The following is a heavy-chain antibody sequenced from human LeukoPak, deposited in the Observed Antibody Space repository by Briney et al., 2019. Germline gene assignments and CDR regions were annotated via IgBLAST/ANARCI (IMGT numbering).Heavy chain of an antibody. J-gene: IGHJ4*02. Sequence: PGGSLRLSCAASGFTFSSYSMNWVRQAPGKGLEWVSSISSSSSYIYYADSVKGRFTISRDNSKNTLYLQMNSLTDEDTAVYYCARDLSGSYMSDYWGQGTLVTVSS. CDR1: GFTFSSYS. CDR2: ISSSSSYI. CDR3: ARDLSGSYMSDY. D-gene: IGHD3-10*01. V-gene: IGHV3-21*01.